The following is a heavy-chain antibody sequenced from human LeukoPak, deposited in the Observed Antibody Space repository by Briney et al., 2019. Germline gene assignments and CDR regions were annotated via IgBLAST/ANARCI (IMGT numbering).Heavy chain of an antibody. V-gene: IGHV4-39*01. Sequence: PSETLSLTCTVSGGSISSSSYYWGWIRQPPGKGLEWIGSIYYSGSTYYNPSLKSRVTISVDTSKNQFSLKLSSVTAADTAVYYCARRVVVVPAAIPRYYYYMDVWGKGTTVTVSS. CDR3: ARRVVVVPAAIPRYYYYMDV. CDR2: IYYSGST. D-gene: IGHD2-2*01. CDR1: GGSISSSSYY. J-gene: IGHJ6*03.